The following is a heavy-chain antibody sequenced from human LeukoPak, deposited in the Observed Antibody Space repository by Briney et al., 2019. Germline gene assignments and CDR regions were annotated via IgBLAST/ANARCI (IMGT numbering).Heavy chain of an antibody. CDR1: GGSISNSTNF. V-gene: IGHV4-39*07. J-gene: IGHJ5*02. CDR2: LYHSGRT. CDR3: ARDVLVGREVEGFHP. Sequence: SGTLSLTCTVSGGSISNSTNFWGWIRQPPGKEMEWIGSLYHSGRTYYNPSLKSRVTISEDSSKNQISLKMTSVTVADTAVYYCARDVLVGREVEGFHPWGQGTLVTVSS. D-gene: IGHD6-19*01.